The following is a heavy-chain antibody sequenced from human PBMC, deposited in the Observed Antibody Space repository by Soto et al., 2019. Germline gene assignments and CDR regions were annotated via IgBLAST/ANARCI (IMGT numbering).Heavy chain of an antibody. CDR3: ARDDFWSGPTGGRYGMDV. CDR2: IIPILGIA. V-gene: IGHV1-69*04. CDR1: GGTFSSYA. D-gene: IGHD3-3*01. Sequence: ASVKVSCKASGGTFSSYAISWVRQAPGQGLEWMGRIIPILGIANYAQKFQGRVTITADKSTSTAYMELSSLRSEDTAVYYCARDDFWSGPTGGRYGMDVWGQGTTVTVSS. J-gene: IGHJ6*02.